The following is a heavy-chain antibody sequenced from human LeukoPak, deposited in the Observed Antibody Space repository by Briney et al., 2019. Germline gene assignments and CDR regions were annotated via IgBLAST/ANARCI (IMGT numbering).Heavy chain of an antibody. J-gene: IGHJ4*02. CDR3: AKDTARYSYGLAVDY. CDR2: ISWNSGSI. Sequence: PGGSLRLSCAASGFTFDDYAMHWVRQAPGKGLEWVSGISWNSGSIGYADSVKGRFTISRDNAKNSLYLQMNSLRAEDTALYYCAKDTARYSYGLAVDYWGQGTLVTVSS. D-gene: IGHD5-18*01. CDR1: GFTFDDYA. V-gene: IGHV3-9*01.